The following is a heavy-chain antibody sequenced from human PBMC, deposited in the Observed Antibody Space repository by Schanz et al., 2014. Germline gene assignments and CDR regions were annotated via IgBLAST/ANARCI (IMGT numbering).Heavy chain of an antibody. J-gene: IGHJ4*02. CDR1: GGTFSTYT. Sequence: QVQLVQSGAEVKKPGSSVKVSCKASGGTFSTYTISWVRQAPGQGLEWMGRFVPRLRVALYAQNFRGRVTITADRSTSTAYMELSSLRSEDTAVYYCARGYGDSPTDFWGQGTLVTVSS. V-gene: IGHV1-69*02. CDR3: ARGYGDSPTDF. CDR2: FVPRLRVA. D-gene: IGHD4-17*01.